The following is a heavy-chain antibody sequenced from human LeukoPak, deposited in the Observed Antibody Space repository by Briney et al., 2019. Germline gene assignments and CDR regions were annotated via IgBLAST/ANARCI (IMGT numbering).Heavy chain of an antibody. D-gene: IGHD2-15*01. V-gene: IGHV3-48*03. CDR3: ASTPVVPDIGG. CDR1: GFTFSSYE. Sequence: GGSLRLSCAASGFTFSSYEMNWVRQAPGKGLEWVSYISSSGSTIYYADSVKGRFTISRDNAKNSLYLQMNSLRAKDTAVYYCASTPVVPDIGGWGQGTLVTVSS. CDR2: ISSSGSTI. J-gene: IGHJ4*02.